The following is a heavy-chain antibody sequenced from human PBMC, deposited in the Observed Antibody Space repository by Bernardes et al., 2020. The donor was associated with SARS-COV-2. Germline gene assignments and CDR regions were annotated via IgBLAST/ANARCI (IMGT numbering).Heavy chain of an antibody. CDR2: ISYDGSNK. Sequence: SLRLSCAASGFTFSSYGMHWVRQAPGKGLEWVAVISYDGSNKYYADSVKGRFTISRDNSKNTLYLQMNSLRAEDTAVYYCAKVTTDYYYYYYGMDVWGQGTTVTVSS. CDR3: AKVTTDYYYYYYGMDV. CDR1: GFTFSSYG. J-gene: IGHJ6*02. V-gene: IGHV3-30*18. D-gene: IGHD3-22*01.